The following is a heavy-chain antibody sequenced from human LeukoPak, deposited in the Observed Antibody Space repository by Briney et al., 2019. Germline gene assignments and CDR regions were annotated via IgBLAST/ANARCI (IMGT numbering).Heavy chain of an antibody. CDR2: ISYDGSNK. Sequence: QSGGSLRLSCAASGFTFSSYGMHWVRQAPGKGLEWVAVISYDGSNKYYADSVKGRFTISRDNSKNTLYLQMNSLRAEDTAVYYCAKDSNSGGSYYYYYYMDVWGKGTTVTVSS. V-gene: IGHV3-30*18. D-gene: IGHD2-15*01. CDR3: AKDSNSGGSYYYYYYMDV. J-gene: IGHJ6*03. CDR1: GFTFSSYG.